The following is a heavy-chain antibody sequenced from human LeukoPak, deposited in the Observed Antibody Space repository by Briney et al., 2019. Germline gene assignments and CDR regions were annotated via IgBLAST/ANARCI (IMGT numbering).Heavy chain of an antibody. CDR1: GFTFSSYG. Sequence: GRSLRLSCAASGFTFSSYGIHWVRRAPGKGLEWVAVISYDGSNKYYADSVKGRFTISRDNSKNTLYLQMNSLRAEDTAVYYCAKDPSYYYGSGDPFDYWGQGTLVTVSS. D-gene: IGHD3-10*01. CDR2: ISYDGSNK. J-gene: IGHJ4*02. V-gene: IGHV3-30*18. CDR3: AKDPSYYYGSGDPFDY.